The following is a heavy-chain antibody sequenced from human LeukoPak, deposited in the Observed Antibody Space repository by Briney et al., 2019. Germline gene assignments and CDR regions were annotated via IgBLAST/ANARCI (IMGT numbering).Heavy chain of an antibody. CDR1: GGSISSYY. CDR3: ARTLEVSALFDY. V-gene: IGHV4-59*01. CDR2: IYYSGST. Sequence: SETLSLTCTVSGGSISSYYWSWIRQPPGKGLEWIGYIYYSGSTNYNPSLKSRVTISVGTSKNQFSLKLSSVTAADTAVYYCARTLEVSALFDYWGQGTLVTVSS. J-gene: IGHJ4*02. D-gene: IGHD2-8*01.